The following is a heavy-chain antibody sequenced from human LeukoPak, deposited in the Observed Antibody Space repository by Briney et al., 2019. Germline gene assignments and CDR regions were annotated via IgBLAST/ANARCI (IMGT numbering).Heavy chain of an antibody. CDR1: GFFFGGHA. J-gene: IGHJ4*02. CDR2: ITEDSDRT. D-gene: IGHD3-10*01. V-gene: IGHV3-48*01. Sequence: PGGSLRLSCEASGFFFGGHAMNWLRQAPGKGPEWSALITEDSDRTYYADSVEGRFTVSRDNAKNSLYLQISSLRVEDTAIYYCARYHLGSYLKDPFDQWGQGSVVTVSS. CDR3: ARYHLGSYLKDPFDQ.